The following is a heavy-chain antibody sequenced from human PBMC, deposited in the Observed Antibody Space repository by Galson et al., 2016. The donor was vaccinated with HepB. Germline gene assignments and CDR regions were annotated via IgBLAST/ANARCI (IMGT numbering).Heavy chain of an antibody. Sequence: SVKVSCKASGYIFTRNGISWVRQAPGQGLEWLGWISTNSGSTNYAQKVQDRITMTTDTSTRTVYVELRSLTSDDTAVYYCARDANWNLDYWGQGTLVTVSS. CDR3: ARDANWNLDY. J-gene: IGHJ4*02. CDR1: GYIFTRNG. D-gene: IGHD1-1*01. V-gene: IGHV1-18*01. CDR2: ISTNSGST.